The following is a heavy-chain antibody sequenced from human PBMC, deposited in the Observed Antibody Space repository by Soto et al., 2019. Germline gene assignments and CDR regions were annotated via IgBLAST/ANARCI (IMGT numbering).Heavy chain of an antibody. J-gene: IGHJ4*02. V-gene: IGHV1-2*04. CDR3: ARGDPSSSWDY. CDR1: GYTFTGYY. Sequence: ASVKFSCKASGYTFTGYYMHCVRQAPGQGLEWMGWINPNSGGTNYAQKFQGWVTMTRDTSIGTAYMELSRLRSDDTAVYYCARGDPSSSWDYWGQGTLVTVSS. D-gene: IGHD6-13*01. CDR2: INPNSGGT.